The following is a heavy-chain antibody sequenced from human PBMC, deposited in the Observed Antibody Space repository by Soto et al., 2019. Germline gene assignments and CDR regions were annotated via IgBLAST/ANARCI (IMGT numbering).Heavy chain of an antibody. CDR1: GFTFSSYG. D-gene: IGHD5-12*01. J-gene: IGHJ4*02. CDR2: ISYDGSNR. CDR3: AVEMATIFDY. V-gene: IGHV3-30*03. Sequence: GGSLRLSCAASGFTFSSYGMHWVRQAPGKGLEWVAVISYDGSNRYYADSVKGRFTISRDNSKNTLYLQMNSLRAEDTAVYYCAVEMATIFDYRGQGTLVTVSS.